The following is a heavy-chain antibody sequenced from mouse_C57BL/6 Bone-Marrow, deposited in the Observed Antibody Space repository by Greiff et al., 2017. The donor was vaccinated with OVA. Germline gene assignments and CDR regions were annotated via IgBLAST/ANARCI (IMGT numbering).Heavy chain of an antibody. V-gene: IGHV1-74*01. J-gene: IGHJ3*01. D-gene: IGHD1-1*01. Sequence: QVQLKQPGAELVKPGASVKVSCKASGYTFTSYWMHWVKQRPGQGLEWIGRIHPSDSDTNYNQKFKGKATLTVDKSSSTAYMQLSSLTSEDSAVYYCATGDYYGSSSWFAYWGQGTLVTVSA. CDR1: GYTFTSYW. CDR3: ATGDYYGSSSWFAY. CDR2: IHPSDSDT.